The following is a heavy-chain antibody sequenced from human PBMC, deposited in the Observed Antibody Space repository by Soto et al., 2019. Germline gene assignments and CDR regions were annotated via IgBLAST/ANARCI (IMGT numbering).Heavy chain of an antibody. D-gene: IGHD1-26*01. J-gene: IGHJ6*02. CDR2: ISYDGSNK. Sequence: RRLSCAASGFTFSSYGMHWVRQAPGKGLEWVAVISYDGSNKYYADSVKGRFTISRDNSKNTLYLQMNSLRAEDTAVYYCAKDVVVGATPGLGDYYYYYGMDVWGQGITVTVSS. V-gene: IGHV3-30*18. CDR1: GFTFSSYG. CDR3: AKDVVVGATPGLGDYYYYYGMDV.